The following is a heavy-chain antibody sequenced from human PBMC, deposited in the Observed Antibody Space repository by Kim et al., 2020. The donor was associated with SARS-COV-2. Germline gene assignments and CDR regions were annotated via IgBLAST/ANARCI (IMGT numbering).Heavy chain of an antibody. Sequence: ADSGEGRFTISRVNSKNTLYLQMNSLRAEDTAVYYCARDTRLGENYGMDVWGQGTTVTVSS. CDR3: ARDTRLGENYGMDV. J-gene: IGHJ6*02. D-gene: IGHD3-3*01. V-gene: IGHV3-53*01.